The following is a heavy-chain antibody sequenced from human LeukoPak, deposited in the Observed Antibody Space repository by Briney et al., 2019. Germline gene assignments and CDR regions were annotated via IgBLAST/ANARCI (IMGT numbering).Heavy chain of an antibody. CDR3: ASLDTAHPSGVH. J-gene: IGHJ4*02. CDR1: TFTFTPGW. D-gene: IGHD5-18*01. CDR2: MKRDGGEK. V-gene: IGHV3-7*01. Sequence: GGSLRLSCEASTFTFTPGWMSWVRQAPGKGLEWVAMMKRDGGEKHYVDSVRGRFTISRDNAKNSLYLQMDSLRDEDTAVYYCASLDTAHPSGVHWGQGTLVTVSS.